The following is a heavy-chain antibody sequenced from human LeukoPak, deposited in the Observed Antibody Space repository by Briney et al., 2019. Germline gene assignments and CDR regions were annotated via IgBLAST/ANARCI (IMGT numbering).Heavy chain of an antibody. D-gene: IGHD3-3*01. J-gene: IGHJ6*02. Sequence: HPGRSLRLSCAASGFTFSSYAMHWVRQAPGKGLEYVSAISSNGGSTYYADSVKGRFTISRDNSKNTLYLQMSSLRAEDTAVYYCVKARRITIFGVVIKDYYGMDVWGQGTTVTVSS. CDR2: ISSNGGST. CDR1: GFTFSSYA. CDR3: VKARRITIFGVVIKDYYGMDV. V-gene: IGHV3-64D*06.